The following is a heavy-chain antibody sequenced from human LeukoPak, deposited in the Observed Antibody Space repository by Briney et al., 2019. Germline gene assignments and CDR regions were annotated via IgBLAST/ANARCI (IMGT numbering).Heavy chain of an antibody. CDR2: IRGSDGST. Sequence: PGGSLRLSCAASGFTFSTYAMSWVRQAPGKGLEWVSAIRGSDGSTYYADSVKGRFTISRDNSKNTLYLQMNSLRAEDTAVYYCAKGRWDCTGISCPTPFDYWGQGTLVTVSS. CDR1: GFTFSTYA. V-gene: IGHV3-23*01. CDR3: AKGRWDCTGISCPTPFDY. D-gene: IGHD2-2*01. J-gene: IGHJ4*02.